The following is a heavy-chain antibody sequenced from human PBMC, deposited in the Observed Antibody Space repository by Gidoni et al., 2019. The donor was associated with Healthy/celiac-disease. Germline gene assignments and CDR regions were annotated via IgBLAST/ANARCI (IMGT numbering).Heavy chain of an antibody. CDR3: AREAYYYDSSGYPYWYFDL. D-gene: IGHD3-22*01. V-gene: IGHV4-34*01. CDR1: GGSFSGYY. Sequence: QVQLQQWGAGLLKPSETLSLTCAVYGGSFSGYYWSWIRQPPGKGLEWIGEINHSGSTNYNPSLKSRVTISVDTSKNQFSLKLSSVTAADTAVYYCAREAYYYDSSGYPYWYFDLWGRGTLVTVSS. J-gene: IGHJ2*01. CDR2: INHSGST.